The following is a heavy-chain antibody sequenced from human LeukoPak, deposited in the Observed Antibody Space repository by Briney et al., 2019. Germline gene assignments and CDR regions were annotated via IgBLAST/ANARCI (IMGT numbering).Heavy chain of an antibody. CDR3: ARGSSITIFGVVNFYYMDV. J-gene: IGHJ6*03. CDR2: IYISGTT. V-gene: IGHV4-4*07. Sequence: SETLSLTCTVSGGSISNYYWSWIRQPAGKGLEWIGRIYISGTTNYNPSLKSRVTMSVDTSKNQFSLKLTSVTAADTAVYYCARGSSITIFGVVNFYYMDVWGRGTTVTVSS. D-gene: IGHD3-3*01. CDR1: GGSISNYY.